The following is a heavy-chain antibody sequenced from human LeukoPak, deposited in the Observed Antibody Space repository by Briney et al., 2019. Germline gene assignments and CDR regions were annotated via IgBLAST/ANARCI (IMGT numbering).Heavy chain of an antibody. CDR1: GGSISSYY. Sequence: SETLSLTCTVSGGSISSYYWTWIRQPAGKGLEWIGRIYTTGSTNYNPSLKSRVTISVDTSKNQFSLKLSSVTAADTAVYYCARGLNRYSGSYYVDYWGQGTLVTVSS. V-gene: IGHV4-4*07. D-gene: IGHD1-26*01. CDR3: ARGLNRYSGSYYVDY. J-gene: IGHJ4*02. CDR2: IYTTGST.